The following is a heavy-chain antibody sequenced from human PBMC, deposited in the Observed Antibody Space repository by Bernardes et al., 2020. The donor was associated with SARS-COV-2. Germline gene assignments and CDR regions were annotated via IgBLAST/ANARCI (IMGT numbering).Heavy chain of an antibody. Sequence: GSLNPSRSASGVTVSHFCMRWVRPAPGKGLEWLSTISGSGEGTHYADSVKGRFTVSRDNSKNTLYLQMNSLRVEDTAVYYCAKDCSTDPCDSWGQGTLVTVSS. V-gene: IGHV3-23*01. CDR3: AKDCSTDPCDS. D-gene: IGHD2-21*01. CDR2: ISGSGEGT. CDR1: GVTVSHFC. J-gene: IGHJ5*02.